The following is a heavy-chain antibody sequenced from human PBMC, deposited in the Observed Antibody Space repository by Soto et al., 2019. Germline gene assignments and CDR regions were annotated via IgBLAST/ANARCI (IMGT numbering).Heavy chain of an antibody. CDR1: GGSISSYY. CDR2: IYSSGST. Sequence: QVQLQESGPGRVKPSETLSLTCTVSGGSISSYYWSWIRQPPGKGLEWIGYIYSSGSTNYHPSLKSRVTISVDTSKNQFSLKLSSVTAADTAVYYCARRYGYSFDYWGQGTLVTVSS. J-gene: IGHJ4*02. V-gene: IGHV4-59*08. D-gene: IGHD1-1*01. CDR3: ARRYGYSFDY.